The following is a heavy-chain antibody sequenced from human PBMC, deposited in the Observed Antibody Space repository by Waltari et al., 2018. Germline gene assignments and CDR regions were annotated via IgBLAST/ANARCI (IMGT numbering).Heavy chain of an antibody. D-gene: IGHD4-17*01. Sequence: QVQLQESGPGLVKPSETLSLTCTVSGGSISSYYWSWIRQPPGKGLEWIGYIYYSGSTNDNPSLKSRVTISVDTSKNQFSLKLSSVTAADTAVYYCARVGDGDYGLYFDYWGQGTLVTVSS. V-gene: IGHV4-59*01. CDR3: ARVGDGDYGLYFDY. CDR2: IYYSGST. J-gene: IGHJ4*02. CDR1: GGSISSYY.